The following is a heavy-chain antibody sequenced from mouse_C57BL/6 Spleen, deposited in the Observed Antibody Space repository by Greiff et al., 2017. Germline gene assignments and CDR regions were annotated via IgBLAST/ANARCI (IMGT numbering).Heavy chain of an antibody. V-gene: IGHV14-2*01. D-gene: IGHD1-1*01. CDR2: IDPEDGET. CDR3: ASPLLRYAMDY. Sequence: VQLQQSGAELVKPGASVKLSCTASGFNIKDYYMHWVKQRTEQGLEWIGRIDPEDGETKYAPKFPGKATITADTSSNTAYLQLSSLTSEDTAVYYCASPLLRYAMDYWGQGTSVTVSS. CDR1: GFNIKDYY. J-gene: IGHJ4*01.